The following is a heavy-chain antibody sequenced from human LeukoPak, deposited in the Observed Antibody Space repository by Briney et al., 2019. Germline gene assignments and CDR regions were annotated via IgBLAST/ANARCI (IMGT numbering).Heavy chain of an antibody. J-gene: IGHJ4*02. D-gene: IGHD6-13*01. CDR2: IRYDGSNK. CDR1: GFTFSSYG. Sequence: PGGSLRLSCAASGFTFSSYGMHWVRQAPGKGLEWVAFIRYDGSNKYYADSVKGRFTISRDNSKNTLYLQMNSLRAEDTAVYYCAREYPPRKQQLVIFGSGRYFDYWGQGTLVTVSS. CDR3: AREYPPRKQQLVIFGSGRYFDY. V-gene: IGHV3-30*02.